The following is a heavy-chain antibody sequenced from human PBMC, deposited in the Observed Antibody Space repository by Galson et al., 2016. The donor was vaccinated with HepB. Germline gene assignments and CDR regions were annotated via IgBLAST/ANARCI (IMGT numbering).Heavy chain of an antibody. Sequence: TLSLTCIVSGDSISSGGSHWIWIRQHPGKGLEWIGFIYYSGSTYYNPSLKSRVTISVDTSKNRFSLKLSSVTVADTAVYYCARVGHLDFWSGYYVPPFDYWGQGTPVIVSS. CDR1: GDSISSGGSH. D-gene: IGHD3-3*01. J-gene: IGHJ4*02. V-gene: IGHV4-31*03. CDR3: ARVGHLDFWSGYYVPPFDY. CDR2: IYYSGST.